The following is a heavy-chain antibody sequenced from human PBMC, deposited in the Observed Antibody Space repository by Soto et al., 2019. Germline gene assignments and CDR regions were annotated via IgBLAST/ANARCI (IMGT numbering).Heavy chain of an antibody. J-gene: IGHJ3*02. CDR3: ARAPAPADFYT. CDR1: GYSFTSYW. CDR2: IYPGDSDT. V-gene: IGHV5-51*01. Sequence: GESLNISCKGSGYSFTSYWFGWVRQMPGKGLEWMGIIYPGDSDTRYSPSFQGQVTISADKSISTAYLQWSSLKASDTAMYYCARAPAPADFYTWGQETMLTVSS.